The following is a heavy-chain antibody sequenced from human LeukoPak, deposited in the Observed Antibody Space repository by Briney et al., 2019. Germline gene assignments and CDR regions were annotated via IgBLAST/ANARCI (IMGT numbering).Heavy chain of an antibody. V-gene: IGHV3-7*01. CDR2: IKHDGSEK. D-gene: IGHD4-11*01. CDR3: AREESNGYMDV. CDR1: GFTFSSYW. J-gene: IGHJ6*03. Sequence: GGSLRLSCAASGFTFSSYWMSWVRQAPGKGLEWVANIKHDGSEKYYVDSVKGRFTISRDNAKNSLYLQMNSLRAEDTAVYYWAREESNGYMDVWGKGTTVTVSS.